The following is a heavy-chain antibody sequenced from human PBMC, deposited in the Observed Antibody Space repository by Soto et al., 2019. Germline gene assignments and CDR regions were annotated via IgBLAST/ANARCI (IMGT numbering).Heavy chain of an antibody. V-gene: IGHV3-7*01. J-gene: IGHJ4*02. CDR1: GFIFNNYW. CDR3: ASVAI. Sequence: EVQLVESGGGLVQPGGSLRLSCAASGFIFNNYWMSWVRQAPGKGLEWVANIKPDGSEKNYVDSVKGRFTISRDNAKNSLDLQLNSLTAADTAVYYCASVAIWGQGTLVTVSS. CDR2: IKPDGSEK. D-gene: IGHD5-12*01.